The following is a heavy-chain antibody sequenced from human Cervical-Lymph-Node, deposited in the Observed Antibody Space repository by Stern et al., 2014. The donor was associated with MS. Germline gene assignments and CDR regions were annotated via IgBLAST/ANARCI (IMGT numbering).Heavy chain of an antibody. CDR2: ISSGVTVT. CDR3: ARGQYFGMDV. Sequence: VKLVESGGGLVQPGGSLRLSCAASGFTFSDYWIHWVRQAPGKGLGWVSCISSGVTVTDYADSVKGRFTISRDNAKKTVYLQMNSLRAEDTAVYYCARGQYFGMDVWGQGTTVTVSS. J-gene: IGHJ6*02. V-gene: IGHV3-74*02. CDR1: GFTFSDYW.